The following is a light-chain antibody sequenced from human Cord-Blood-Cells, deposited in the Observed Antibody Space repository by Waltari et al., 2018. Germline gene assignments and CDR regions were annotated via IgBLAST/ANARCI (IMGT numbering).Light chain of an antibody. J-gene: IGLJ1*01. V-gene: IGLV2-23*01. CDR3: CSYAGSSTYV. CDR1: SSDVGSYNL. Sequence: QSALTQPASVSGSPGQSITISCTGTSSDVGSYNLVSWYQQHPGKDPQLMIYEGSKRPSGVSNRFSGSKSGNTASLTISGLQAEDEADYYCCSYAGSSTYVFGTGTKVTVL. CDR2: EGS.